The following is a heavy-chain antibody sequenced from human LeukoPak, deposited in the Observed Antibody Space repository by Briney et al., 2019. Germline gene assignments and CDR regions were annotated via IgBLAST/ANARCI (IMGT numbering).Heavy chain of an antibody. CDR3: ARAFGVYYYGSGSYYNYFDY. V-gene: IGHV1-69*13. Sequence: SVKVSCKASGGTFSSYAISWVRQAPGQGLEWMGGIIPIFGTANYAQKFQGRVTITADESTSTAYMELSSLRSEDTAVYYCARAFGVYYYGSGSYYNYFDYWGQGTLVTVSS. CDR2: IIPIFGTA. D-gene: IGHD3-10*01. J-gene: IGHJ4*02. CDR1: GGTFSSYA.